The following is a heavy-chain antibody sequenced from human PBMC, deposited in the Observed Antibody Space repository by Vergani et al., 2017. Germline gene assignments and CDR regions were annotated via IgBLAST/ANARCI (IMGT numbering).Heavy chain of an antibody. CDR1: GGTFSSYT. J-gene: IGHJ6*02. D-gene: IGHD5-18*01. CDR3: ARDRFDRGYSYGWAYYYYGMDV. CDR2: INPSGGST. V-gene: IGHV1-46*01. Sequence: QVQLVQSGAEVKKPGSSVKVSCKASGGTFSSYTISWVRQAPGQGLEWMGIINPSGGSTSYAQKFQGRVTMTRDTSTSTVYMELSSLRSEDTAVYYCARDRFDRGYSYGWAYYYYGMDVWGQGTTVTVSS.